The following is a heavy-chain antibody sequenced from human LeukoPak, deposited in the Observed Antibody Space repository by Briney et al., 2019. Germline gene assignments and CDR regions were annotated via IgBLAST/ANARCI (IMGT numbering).Heavy chain of an antibody. Sequence: SETLSLTCAVYGGSFSGYYWSWIRQPPGKGLEWIGEVNYSGSTNYNPSLKTRVTISVDSSKNQFSLKLSSLTAADTAVYYCARGRLRGRSGGTFDYWGQGTLVTVSS. V-gene: IGHV4-34*01. D-gene: IGHD5-12*01. CDR2: VNYSGST. CDR3: ARGRLRGRSGGTFDY. J-gene: IGHJ4*02. CDR1: GGSFSGYY.